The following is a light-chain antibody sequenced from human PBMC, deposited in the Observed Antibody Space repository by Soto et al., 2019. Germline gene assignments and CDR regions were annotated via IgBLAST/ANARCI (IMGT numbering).Light chain of an antibody. CDR3: QQSYNSPPWT. V-gene: IGKV1-39*01. CDR1: QTISTS. J-gene: IGKJ1*01. Sequence: DIQMTQSPSSLSPSVGDRVTISCRASQTISTSLNWYQQKPGTAPRLLIYRASSVKSGVPPRFSGTGSGRDFTLTISSLRPEDIATYFCQQSYNSPPWTFGQGTKVEVK. CDR2: RAS.